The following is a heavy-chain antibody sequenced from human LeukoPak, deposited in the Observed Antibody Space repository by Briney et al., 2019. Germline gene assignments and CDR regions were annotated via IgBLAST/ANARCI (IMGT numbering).Heavy chain of an antibody. CDR2: IYPGDYDT. J-gene: IGHJ4*02. V-gene: IGHV5-51*01. CDR1: GYLFTSYW. Sequence: GESLKISCKGSGYLFTSYWVGWVRRLPGKGREGMGIIYPGDYDTRYSPSYQGHVTISADKSISTADLQWCSLEASDTAMYYCARMFEQRLTFDYWGQGTLVTVSS. D-gene: IGHD6-25*01. CDR3: ARMFEQRLTFDY.